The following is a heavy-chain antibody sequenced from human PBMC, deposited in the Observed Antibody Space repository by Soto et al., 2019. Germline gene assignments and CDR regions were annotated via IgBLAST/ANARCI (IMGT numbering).Heavy chain of an antibody. Sequence: QVQLQESGPGLVKPSQTLSLTCTVSGGSISSGGYYWSWIRQHPGKGLEWIGYIYYSGSTYYNPSLKSRVTISVDTSKNQFSLKLSSVTAADTAVYYCARGYRVPAVSKYYFDYWGQGTLVTVSS. V-gene: IGHV4-31*03. J-gene: IGHJ4*02. CDR2: IYYSGST. CDR1: GGSISSGGYY. CDR3: ARGYRVPAVSKYYFDY. D-gene: IGHD2-2*01.